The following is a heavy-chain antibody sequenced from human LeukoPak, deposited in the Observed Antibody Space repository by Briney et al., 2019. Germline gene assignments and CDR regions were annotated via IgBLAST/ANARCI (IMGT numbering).Heavy chain of an antibody. Sequence: GGSLRLSCAAPGFTFSSYGMHWVRQAPGKGLEWVAFIRFDGSNKYYADSVKGRFTISRDNSKNTLYLQMNSLRAEDTAVYYCAKGEIVVVPAALDYWGQGTLVTVSS. CDR2: IRFDGSNK. J-gene: IGHJ4*02. CDR3: AKGEIVVVPAALDY. CDR1: GFTFSSYG. D-gene: IGHD2-2*01. V-gene: IGHV3-30*02.